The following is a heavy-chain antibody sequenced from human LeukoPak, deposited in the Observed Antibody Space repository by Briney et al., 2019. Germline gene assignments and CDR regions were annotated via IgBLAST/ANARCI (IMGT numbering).Heavy chain of an antibody. CDR1: GYTFTSNY. Sequence: ASVKVSCKASGYTFTSNYMHWVRQAPGQGLEWMGIIHPSGGNTNYAQKFQGRVAMTTDMSTSTVYMELSSLRSEDTAIYYCARDCSSTRCQGPVFDNWGQGTLVTVSS. CDR3: ARDCSSTRCQGPVFDN. D-gene: IGHD2-2*01. J-gene: IGHJ4*02. V-gene: IGHV1-46*01. CDR2: IHPSGGNT.